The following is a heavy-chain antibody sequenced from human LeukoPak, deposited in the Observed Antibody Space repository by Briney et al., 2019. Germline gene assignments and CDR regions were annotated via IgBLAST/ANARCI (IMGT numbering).Heavy chain of an antibody. Sequence: SVKVSCKASGGTFSSYAISWVRQAPGQGLEWMGGIIPIFGTANYAQKFQGRVTITADESTSTAYMELSSLRSEDTAVYYCARGAMTLFYFDYWGQGTLVTVSS. CDR1: GGTFSSYA. V-gene: IGHV1-69*13. J-gene: IGHJ4*02. CDR2: IIPIFGTA. D-gene: IGHD2-2*01. CDR3: ARGAMTLFYFDY.